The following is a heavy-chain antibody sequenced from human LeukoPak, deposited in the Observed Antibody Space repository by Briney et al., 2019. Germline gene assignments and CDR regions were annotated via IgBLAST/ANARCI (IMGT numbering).Heavy chain of an antibody. CDR2: ISYDGSNK. CDR3: AKGDYYDSSGYYPFDY. Sequence: GRSLRLSCAASGFTFSSYGMHWVRQAPGKGLEWVAVISYDGSNKYYADSVKGRFTISRDNSKNTLYLQMNSLRAEDTAVYYCAKGDYYDSSGYYPFDYWGQGTLVTVSS. CDR1: GFTFSSYG. V-gene: IGHV3-30*18. D-gene: IGHD3-22*01. J-gene: IGHJ4*02.